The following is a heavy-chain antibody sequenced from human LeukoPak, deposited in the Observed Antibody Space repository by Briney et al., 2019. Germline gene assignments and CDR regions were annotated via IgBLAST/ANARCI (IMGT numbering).Heavy chain of an antibody. CDR2: ISINTNT. D-gene: IGHD1-26*01. CDR3: AIAQTWDGLFES. V-gene: IGHV3-21*04. Sequence: GGSLRLSCAASGFTFSSYSMNWVRQTPGKGLEWVSFISINTNTFYADSVRGRFTISRDTSKNTLLLQMNSLRDEDSAIYYCAIAQTWDGLFESWGQGTLVTVSS. CDR1: GFTFSSYS. J-gene: IGHJ4*02.